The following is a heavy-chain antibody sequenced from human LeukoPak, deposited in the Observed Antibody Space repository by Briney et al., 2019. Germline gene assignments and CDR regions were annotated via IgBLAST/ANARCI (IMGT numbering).Heavy chain of an antibody. CDR1: GYTFSSYG. J-gene: IGHJ4*02. Sequence: ASVKLSCKASGYTFSSYGMSWVRQAPGQGLEWMGLISAYNGNTNYAQNFQDRFTMTRDTSTSTAYMQLSNLRSNDTAVYYCARDRRRRSSSEYYFDYWGQGTLVTVSS. D-gene: IGHD6-6*01. CDR2: ISAYNGNT. CDR3: ARDRRRRSSSEYYFDY. V-gene: IGHV1-18*01.